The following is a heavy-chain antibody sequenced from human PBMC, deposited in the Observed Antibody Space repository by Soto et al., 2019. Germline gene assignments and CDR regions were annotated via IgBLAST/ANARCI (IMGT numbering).Heavy chain of an antibody. CDR1: SGSISGTSYY. CDR2: VYYTGTT. D-gene: IGHD2-15*01. J-gene: IGHJ3*02. Sequence: SEPLSLTCSVSSGSISGTSYYWGWVRQPPGKGLEWIGSVYYTGTTYYNPSLKSRVTISADTSKNQISLKLTSVTAADTAVYYCGRLGYCSGGTCSRGAFDMWGQGTMVTVSS. CDR3: GRLGYCSGGTCSRGAFDM. V-gene: IGHV4-39*01.